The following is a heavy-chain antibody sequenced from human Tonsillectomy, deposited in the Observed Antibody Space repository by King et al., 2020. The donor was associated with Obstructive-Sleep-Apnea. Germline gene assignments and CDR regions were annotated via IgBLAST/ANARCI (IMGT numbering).Heavy chain of an antibody. CDR3: ARGYSGSFGPYFDY. D-gene: IGHD1-26*01. Sequence: VQLQESGPGLVKPSETLSLTCTGSGGSVSSGGYYWNWIRQPPGKGLEWIGHIYYSGSTNYNPSLKSRVTISADTSKNQFSLKLSSVTAADTAVYYCARGYSGSFGPYFDYWGQGTLVTVSS. CDR2: IYYSGST. CDR1: GGSVSSGGYY. J-gene: IGHJ4*02. V-gene: IGHV4-61*08.